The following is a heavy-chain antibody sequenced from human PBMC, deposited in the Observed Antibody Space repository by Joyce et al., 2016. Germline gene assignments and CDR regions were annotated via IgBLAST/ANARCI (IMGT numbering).Heavy chain of an antibody. Sequence: QVQLVQSGAEVKKPGASVKVSCKDSVYPFTIYDIHWVRQATGQGLEWMWLVNPNSAKTGYVETFHGRFTMTWDTSIITVYMELNSLRSEDTAVYYCARPYCGGETVCAFDIWGQGTMVTVSS. CDR1: VYPFTIYD. CDR2: VNPNSAKT. CDR3: ARPYCGGETVCAFDI. V-gene: IGHV1-8*01. J-gene: IGHJ3*02. D-gene: IGHD2-21*01.